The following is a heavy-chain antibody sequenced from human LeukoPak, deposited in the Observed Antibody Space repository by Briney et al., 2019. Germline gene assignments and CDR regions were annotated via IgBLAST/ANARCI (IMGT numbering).Heavy chain of an antibody. CDR2: IYYSGST. CDR3: ARLTDCSGGSCYLYYFDY. Sequence: PSETLSLTCTVSGASISNNSYYWGWIRQPPGKGLEWIASIYYSGSTYYNPSLKSRVTISVDTSKNQFSLKLSSVTAADTAVYYCARLTDCSGGSCYLYYFDYWGQGTLVTVSS. D-gene: IGHD2-15*01. J-gene: IGHJ4*02. CDR1: GASISNNSYY. V-gene: IGHV4-39*01.